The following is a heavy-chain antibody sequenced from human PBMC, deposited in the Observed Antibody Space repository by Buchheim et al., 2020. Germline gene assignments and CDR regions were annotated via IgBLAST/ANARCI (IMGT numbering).Heavy chain of an antibody. Sequence: EVQLLESGGGLVQPGGSLRLSCAASGFTFKNYAMSWVRQTPGRGLDWVSVISGGGDTTYYADSVKGRFSISTDNSKNTVYLEMNSLRAEDTAVYYCAKDFGRGLQWLLLDRWGQGTL. D-gene: IGHD3-22*01. J-gene: IGHJ5*02. CDR1: GFTFKNYA. CDR2: ISGGGDTT. V-gene: IGHV3-23*01. CDR3: AKDFGRGLQWLLLDR.